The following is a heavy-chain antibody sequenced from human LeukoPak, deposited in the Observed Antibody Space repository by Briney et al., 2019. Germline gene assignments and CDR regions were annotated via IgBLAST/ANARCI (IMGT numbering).Heavy chain of an antibody. CDR3: ARDRGTWNDDGFDY. Sequence: SETLSLTCTVSGYSICSGYYWGWIRQPPGKGLEWIGSIYHSGSTYYNPSLKSRVTISVDTSKNQFSLKLSSVTAADTAVYYCARDRGTWNDDGFDYWGQGTLVTVSS. D-gene: IGHD1-1*01. J-gene: IGHJ4*02. CDR1: GYSICSGYY. V-gene: IGHV4-38-2*02. CDR2: IYHSGST.